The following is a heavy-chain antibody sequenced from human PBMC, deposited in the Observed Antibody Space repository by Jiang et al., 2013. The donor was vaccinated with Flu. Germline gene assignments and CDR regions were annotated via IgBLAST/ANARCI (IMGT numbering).Heavy chain of an antibody. J-gene: IGHJ4*02. D-gene: IGHD2-8*01. CDR1: GFTFSTYG. CDR3: ARDLYNTNWHTFGY. CDR2: ISDSSTYI. Sequence: QLVESGGGLVKPGGSLRLSCAASGFTFSTYGMNWVRQAPGKGLEWVSSISDSSTYISYADSVNGRFTISRDNAKNSVFLQMNSLRAEDTAVYYCARDLYNTNWHTFGYWGQGTPVTVSS. V-gene: IGHV3-21*01.